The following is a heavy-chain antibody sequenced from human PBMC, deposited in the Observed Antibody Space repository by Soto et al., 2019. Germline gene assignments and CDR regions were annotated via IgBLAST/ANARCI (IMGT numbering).Heavy chain of an antibody. CDR2: INQSGRT. CDR3: ARTYSSSWSPFDY. Sequence: SETLSLTCAVYGGSFSGYYWSWIRQPPGKGLEWIGEINQSGRTNYNPSLKSRVTISVDTSKNQFSLKLSSVTAADTAVYYCARTYSSSWSPFDYWGQGTLVTVSS. CDR1: GGSFSGYY. V-gene: IGHV4-34*01. D-gene: IGHD6-13*01. J-gene: IGHJ4*02.